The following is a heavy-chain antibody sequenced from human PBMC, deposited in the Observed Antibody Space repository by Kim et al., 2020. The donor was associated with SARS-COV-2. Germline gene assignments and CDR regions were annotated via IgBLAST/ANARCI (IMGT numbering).Heavy chain of an antibody. Sequence: GVSLRLSCAASGFTFSNYGMHWVRQAPGKGLEWVAVIASDGDDKKYADSVKGRFTSTRDNSKNTLYLQMNSLRAEDSAVYYCAKDRHIAAAGYYFDYWGQGTLVTVSS. CDR1: GFTFSNYG. CDR3: AKDRHIAAAGYYFDY. CDR2: IASDGDDK. J-gene: IGHJ4*02. V-gene: IGHV3-30*18. D-gene: IGHD6-13*01.